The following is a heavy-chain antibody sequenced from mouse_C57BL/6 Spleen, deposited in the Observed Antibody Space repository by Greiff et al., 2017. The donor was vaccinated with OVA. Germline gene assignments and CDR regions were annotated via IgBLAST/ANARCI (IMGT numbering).Heavy chain of an antibody. CDR1: GYTFTDYY. V-gene: IGHV1-26*01. CDR2: INPNNGGT. Sequence: EVKLQQSGPELVKPGASVKISCKASGYTFTDYYMNWVKQSHGKSLEWIGDINPNNGGTSYNQKFKGKATLTVDKSSSTAYMELRSLTSEDSAVYYCARRLTGTDYWGQGTTLTVSS. D-gene: IGHD4-1*01. J-gene: IGHJ2*01. CDR3: ARRLTGTDY.